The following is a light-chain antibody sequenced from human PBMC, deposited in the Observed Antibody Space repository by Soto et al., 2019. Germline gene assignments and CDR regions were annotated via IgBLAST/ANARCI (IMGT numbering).Light chain of an antibody. CDR2: GAS. V-gene: IGLV7-43*01. Sequence: QAVVTQEPSLTVSPGGTVTLTCASSTGPVTSDFYPSWFQQKPGQPPRALIYGASNKQSWTPARFSASLLGGKAALTLSNVQPEDEADYFCVMFHFNDFWVFGGGTKLTVL. CDR1: TGPVTSDFY. CDR3: VMFHFNDFWV. J-gene: IGLJ3*02.